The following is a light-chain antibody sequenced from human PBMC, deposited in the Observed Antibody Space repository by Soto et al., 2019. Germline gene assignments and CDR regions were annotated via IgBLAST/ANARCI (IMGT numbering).Light chain of an antibody. CDR3: QQSYSTPPT. V-gene: IGKV1-39*01. Sequence: DIKMTQSPSSLSASVGDRVTITCRASQYISNYLNWYQQKSGTAPKLLIHTASTLQSGVPSRFSGRGSGPDFTLTISSVQPDDLAMYFCQQSYSTPPTFGQGTTLEIK. J-gene: IGKJ2*01. CDR1: QYISNY. CDR2: TAS.